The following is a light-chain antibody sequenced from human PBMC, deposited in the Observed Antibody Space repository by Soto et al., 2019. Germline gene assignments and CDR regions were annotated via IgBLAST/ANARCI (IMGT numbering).Light chain of an antibody. CDR3: SSYTSSSTLSV. CDR2: EVS. Sequence: QSALTQPASVSGSPGQSITISCTGTSSDVGGYNYVSWYQQHPGKAPKLMIYEVSNRPSGVSNRFSGSKSGNTASLTISGLQAEDEADYDCSSYTSSSTLSVFGPGTKLTVL. J-gene: IGLJ1*01. CDR1: SSDVGGYNY. V-gene: IGLV2-14*01.